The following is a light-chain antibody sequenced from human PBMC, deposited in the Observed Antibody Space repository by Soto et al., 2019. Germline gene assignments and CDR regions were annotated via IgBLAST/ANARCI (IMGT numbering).Light chain of an antibody. Sequence: QSVLTQPASVSGSPGQSITIPCTGTSSDIGGYDHVSWYQQHPGKAPKLMVYDVSNRPSGVSDRFSGSKSANTASLTISGLQAEDEADYYCNSYTTSSSLYVFRTGTKLTVL. V-gene: IGLV2-14*01. CDR3: NSYTTSSSLYV. CDR2: DVS. J-gene: IGLJ1*01. CDR1: SSDIGGYDH.